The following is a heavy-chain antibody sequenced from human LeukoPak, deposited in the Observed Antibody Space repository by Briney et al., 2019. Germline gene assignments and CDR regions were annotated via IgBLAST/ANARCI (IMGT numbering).Heavy chain of an antibody. CDR1: GGSISSGGYY. Sequence: SETLSLTCTVSGGSISSGGYYWSWIRQHPGKGLEWIGYIYYSGSTNYNPSLKSRVTISVDTSKNQFSLKLSSVTAADTAVYYCARGWYSGSYSYYYYYGMDVWGQGTTVTVSS. D-gene: IGHD1-26*01. V-gene: IGHV4-61*08. CDR3: ARGWYSGSYSYYYYYGMDV. J-gene: IGHJ6*02. CDR2: IYYSGST.